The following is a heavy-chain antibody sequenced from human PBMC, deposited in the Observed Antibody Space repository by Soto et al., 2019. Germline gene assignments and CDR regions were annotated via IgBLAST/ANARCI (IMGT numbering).Heavy chain of an antibody. Sequence: ASVKVSCKASGYTFTSYYMHWVRQAPGQGLEWVGIINPSGGSTSYAQKFQGRVTMTRDTSTSTVYMELSSLRSEDTAVYYCARDREGGYSYGSFQHWGQGTLVTVSS. CDR3: ARDREGGYSYGSFQH. D-gene: IGHD5-18*01. CDR2: INPSGGST. J-gene: IGHJ1*01. V-gene: IGHV1-46*03. CDR1: GYTFTSYY.